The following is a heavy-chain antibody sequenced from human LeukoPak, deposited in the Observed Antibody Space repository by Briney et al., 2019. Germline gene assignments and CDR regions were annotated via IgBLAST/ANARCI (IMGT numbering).Heavy chain of an antibody. D-gene: IGHD5-18*01. Sequence: PSDTLSLTCTVSGYSFSSGYYWGWIRQPPGKGLECSGSIYHSGSTYYNPSLQSRVTISVDTSKNPFSMELSAVTAADTAVYYCARRPGGSYGYHYLDYWGQGTLVTVSS. CDR3: ARRPGGSYGYHYLDY. CDR1: GYSFSSGYY. J-gene: IGHJ4*02. CDR2: IYHSGST. V-gene: IGHV4-38-2*02.